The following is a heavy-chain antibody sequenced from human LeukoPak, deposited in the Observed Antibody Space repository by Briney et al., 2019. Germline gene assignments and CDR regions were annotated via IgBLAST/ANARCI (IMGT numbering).Heavy chain of an antibody. J-gene: IGHJ3*02. CDR2: IYRTGST. V-gene: IGHV4-61*10. CDR1: SGSISGNYY. CDR3: ARVGTWELRGAFDI. D-gene: IGHD1-26*01. Sequence: PSETLSLTCSVSSGSISGNYYWTWIRQPAGKGLEWVGLIYRTGSTNYNPYLGSRVSISVDASKNQFSLKLSSVTAADTAVYYCARVGTWELRGAFDIWGQGTMVTVSS.